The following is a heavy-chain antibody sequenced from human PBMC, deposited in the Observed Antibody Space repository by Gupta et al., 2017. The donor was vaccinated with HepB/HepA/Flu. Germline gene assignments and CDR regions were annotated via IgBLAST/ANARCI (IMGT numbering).Heavy chain of an antibody. Sequence: EVQLVESGGGLVKPGGSLRLSCAASGFTFSSYSMNWVRQAPGKGLEWVSSISSSSSYIYYAYAVKGRFTISRDNAKKSLYLKMNRMRAEDTAVYYCARTIQLRDHSDDWGQGTLVTVSS. CDR1: GFTFSSYS. J-gene: IGHJ4*02. D-gene: IGHD5-18*01. V-gene: IGHV3-21*01. CDR2: ISSSSSYI. CDR3: ARTIQLRDHSDD.